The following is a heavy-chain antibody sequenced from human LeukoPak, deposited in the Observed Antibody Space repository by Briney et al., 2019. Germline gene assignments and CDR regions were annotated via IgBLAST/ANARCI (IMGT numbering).Heavy chain of an antibody. Sequence: GASVKVSCKVSGYTLTELSMHWVRQAPGRGLEWMGGFDPEDGETIYAQKFQGRVTMTEDTSTDTAYMELSSLRSEDTAVYYCATKARGSGNYWFDPWGQGTLVTVSS. J-gene: IGHJ5*02. CDR2: FDPEDGET. CDR1: GYTLTELS. CDR3: ATKARGSGNYWFDP. V-gene: IGHV1-24*01. D-gene: IGHD3-10*01.